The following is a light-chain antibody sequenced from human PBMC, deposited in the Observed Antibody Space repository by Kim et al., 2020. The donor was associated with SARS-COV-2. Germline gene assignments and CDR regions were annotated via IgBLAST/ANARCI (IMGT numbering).Light chain of an antibody. CDR3: QQYNNWPPP. V-gene: IGKV3-15*01. Sequence: EIVMTQSPATLSVSTGERATLSCRASQSVSSNLAWYQQKPGQAPRLLIYGASTRATGIPARFSGSGSGTEFTLTISSLQSEDFAVYYCQQYNNWPPPFGQGTRLEIK. J-gene: IGKJ5*01. CDR2: GAS. CDR1: QSVSSN.